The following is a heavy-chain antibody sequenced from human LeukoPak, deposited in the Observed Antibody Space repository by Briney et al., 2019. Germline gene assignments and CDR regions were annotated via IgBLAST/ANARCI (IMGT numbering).Heavy chain of an antibody. CDR1: GFTFGKDC. J-gene: IGHJ4*02. Sequence: GGSLRLSCVASGFTFGKDCMTWVRQAPGKGLEWVANMKLDGSEKNYVDSVKGRFTISRDNTKNSLYLQMNSLRAEDTAVFYCARDQYDTWSRRGNFDSWGQGTLVIVSS. CDR2: MKLDGSEK. D-gene: IGHD3-3*01. CDR3: ARDQYDTWSRRGNFDS. V-gene: IGHV3-7*03.